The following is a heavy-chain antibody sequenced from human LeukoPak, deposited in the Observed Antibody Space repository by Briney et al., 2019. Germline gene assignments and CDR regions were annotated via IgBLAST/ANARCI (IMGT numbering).Heavy chain of an antibody. Sequence: SETLSLTCTVSGDSVSSGNYYWGWMRQPPGKGLEWIGSIYYTGDTYYNPSLKSRITMSVDTSKNQFSLKLTSVTAADTAVYYCAGHWGVALLYSFDYWGQGTLVTVSS. V-gene: IGHV4-39*01. CDR1: GDSVSSGNYY. D-gene: IGHD3-16*02. CDR3: AGHWGVALLYSFDY. J-gene: IGHJ4*02. CDR2: IYYTGDT.